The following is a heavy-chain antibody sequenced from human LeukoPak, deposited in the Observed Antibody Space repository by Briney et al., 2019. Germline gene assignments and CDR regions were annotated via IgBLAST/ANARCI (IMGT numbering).Heavy chain of an antibody. CDR3: ARDDYNSGWYYGSYYYYYYMDV. CDR2: INPNSGVT. J-gene: IGHJ6*03. CDR1: DYTFTGYY. D-gene: IGHD6-19*01. Sequence: ASVKVSCKASDYTFTGYYMHWVRQAPGQGPEWMGRINPNSGVTNYAQKFQGRVTMTRDTSISTAYMELSRLRSDDTAVYYCARDDYNSGWYYGSYYYYYYMDVWGKGTTVTVSS. V-gene: IGHV1-2*06.